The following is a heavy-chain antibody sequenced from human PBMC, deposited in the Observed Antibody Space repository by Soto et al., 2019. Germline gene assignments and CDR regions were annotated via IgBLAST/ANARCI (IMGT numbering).Heavy chain of an antibody. V-gene: IGHV6-1*01. CDR3: ARGKYSGYDWGSGATYYYYGMDV. J-gene: IGHJ6*02. CDR1: GDSVSSNSAA. CDR2: TYYRSKWYN. D-gene: IGHD5-12*01. Sequence: SQTLSLTCAISGDSVSSNSAAWNWIRQSPSRGLEWLGRTYYRSKWYNDYAVSVKSRITINPDTSKNQFSLQLNSVTPEDTAVYYCARGKYSGYDWGSGATYYYYGMDVWGQGTTVTVSS.